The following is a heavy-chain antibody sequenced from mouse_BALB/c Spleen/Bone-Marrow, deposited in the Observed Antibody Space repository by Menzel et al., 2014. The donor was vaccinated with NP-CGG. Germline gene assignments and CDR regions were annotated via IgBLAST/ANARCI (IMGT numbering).Heavy chain of an antibody. Sequence: VHLQQPGAELVKPGASVKLSCTASGFNIKDTYMHWVKQRPEQGLEWIGRIDPANGNTKYDPKFQGKATITADTFSNTAYLQLSSLTSEDTAVYYCAYGSSYDYFDYWGQGTTLTVSS. CDR1: GFNIKDTY. CDR2: IDPANGNT. J-gene: IGHJ2*01. V-gene: IGHV14-3*02. CDR3: AYGSSYDYFDY. D-gene: IGHD1-1*01.